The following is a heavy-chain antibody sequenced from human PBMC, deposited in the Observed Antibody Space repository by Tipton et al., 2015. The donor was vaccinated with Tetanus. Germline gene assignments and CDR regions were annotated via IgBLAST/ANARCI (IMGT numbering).Heavy chain of an antibody. CDR1: GFTFNTYW. J-gene: IGHJ5*02. CDR2: IKYDESEK. CDR3: ARGMSVDP. Sequence: SLRLSCAASGFTFNTYWMSWARQAPGKGLEWVANIKYDESEKYYVDSVKGRFTISRDNAKNSLYLQMNSLRVDDTAVYYCARGMSVDPWGQGTLVTVSS. V-gene: IGHV3-7*01.